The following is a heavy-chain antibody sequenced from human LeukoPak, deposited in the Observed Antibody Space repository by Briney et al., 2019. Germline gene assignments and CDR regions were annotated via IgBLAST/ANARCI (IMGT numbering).Heavy chain of an antibody. D-gene: IGHD6-13*01. Sequence: AALVKVSCKASGYTFTSYDINWVRQATGQGLEWMGWMNPNSGNTGYAQKFQGRVTMTRNTSISTAYMELSSLRSEDTAVYYCARGRTTYSSSWYFGWGDLKSPQEPTGFDYWGQGTLVTVSS. J-gene: IGHJ4*02. CDR1: GYTFTSYD. CDR2: MNPNSGNT. V-gene: IGHV1-8*01. CDR3: ARGRTTYSSSWYFGWGDLKSPQEPTGFDY.